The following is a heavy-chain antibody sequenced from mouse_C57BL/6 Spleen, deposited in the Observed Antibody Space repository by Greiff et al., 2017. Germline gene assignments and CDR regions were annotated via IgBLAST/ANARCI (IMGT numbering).Heavy chain of an antibody. CDR2: IHPSSGST. D-gene: IGHD4-1*01. CDR3: ARQAGTRYFDV. J-gene: IGHJ1*03. CDR1: GYTFTSYW. V-gene: IGHV1-64*01. Sequence: QVQLQQPGAELVKPGASVKLSCKASGYTFTSYWMHWVKQRPGQGLAWIGMIHPSSGSTNYTEKFKSKATLTVDKSSSTAYMQLSSLSSEDTAVYDSARQAGTRYFDVWGTGTTVTVSS.